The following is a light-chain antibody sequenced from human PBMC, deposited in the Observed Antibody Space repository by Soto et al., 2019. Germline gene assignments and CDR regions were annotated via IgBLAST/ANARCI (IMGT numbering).Light chain of an antibody. Sequence: QSVLTQPASVSGSPGQSITISCTGTSSDVGGYNYVSWYQQHPGKAPKFMIYDVSNRPSGVSNRFSGSKSGNTASLTISRLQAEDEADYYCSSYQTSNTRQIFFGTGTKVTVL. V-gene: IGLV2-14*01. CDR3: SSYQTSNTRQIF. CDR2: DVS. CDR1: SSDVGGYNY. J-gene: IGLJ1*01.